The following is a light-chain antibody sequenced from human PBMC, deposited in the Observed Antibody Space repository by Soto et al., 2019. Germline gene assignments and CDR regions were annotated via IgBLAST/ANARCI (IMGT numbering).Light chain of an antibody. CDR3: QSYDSSLSGWV. CDR2: GNS. V-gene: IGLV1-40*01. CDR1: SSKIGAGYD. Sequence: QAVVTQPPSVSGAPGQRVTISCTGSSSKIGAGYDVHWYQQLPGTAPKLLIYGNSNRPSGVPDRFSGSKSGTSASLAITGLRAEDEADYYCQSYDSSLSGWVFGGGTKLTVL. J-gene: IGLJ3*02.